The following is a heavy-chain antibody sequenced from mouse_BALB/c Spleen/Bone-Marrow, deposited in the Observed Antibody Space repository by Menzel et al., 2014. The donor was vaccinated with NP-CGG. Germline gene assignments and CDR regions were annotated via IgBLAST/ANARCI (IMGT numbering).Heavy chain of an antibody. J-gene: IGHJ4*01. CDR1: GYSFTSHY. D-gene: IGHD2-1*01. V-gene: IGHV1-66*01. Sequence: VMLVESGPELVKPGASVKISCEASGYSFTSHYIHWVKQRPGQGLEWIGWIFPGSGNIKYNEKFKGEATLTADTSSSTAYMRLSSLTSEDSAVYFCARRGNWGYAIDYWGQGTSVTVSS. CDR2: IFPGSGNI. CDR3: ARRGNWGYAIDY.